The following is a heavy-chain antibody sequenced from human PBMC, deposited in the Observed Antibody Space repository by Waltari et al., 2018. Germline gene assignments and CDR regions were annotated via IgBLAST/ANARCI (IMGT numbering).Heavy chain of an antibody. V-gene: IGHV3-23*01. D-gene: IGHD2-15*01. CDR2: ISGSGGST. J-gene: IGHJ4*02. CDR1: GFTFSSYA. Sequence: EVQLLESGGGLVQPGGSLRLSCAASGFTFSSYAMSWARQAPGKGLEWVSAISGSGGSTYYADSVKGRFTISRDNSKNTLYLQMNSLRAEDTAVYYCAKAPVVVVAAEGDYWGQGTLVTVSS. CDR3: AKAPVVVVAAEGDY.